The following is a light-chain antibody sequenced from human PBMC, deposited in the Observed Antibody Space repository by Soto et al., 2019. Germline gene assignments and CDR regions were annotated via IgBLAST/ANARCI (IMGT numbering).Light chain of an antibody. CDR3: QQRSSWPPT. V-gene: IGKV3-11*01. J-gene: IGKJ5*01. Sequence: EIVLTQSPATLSLSPGERATLSCRASQSVSSSLAWYQQKPGQSPILLISDASNRATDIPARFSGSGSGTDFTLTISTLGPEDFAIYYCQQRSSWPPTFGQGTRLDIQ. CDR1: QSVSSS. CDR2: DAS.